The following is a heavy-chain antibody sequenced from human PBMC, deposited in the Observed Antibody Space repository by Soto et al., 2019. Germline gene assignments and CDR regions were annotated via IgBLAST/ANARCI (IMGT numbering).Heavy chain of an antibody. V-gene: IGHV1-69*13. CDR3: ARVRPYYYASRGKGNWSDP. J-gene: IGHJ5*02. CDR1: GGTFSSYA. D-gene: IGHD3-22*01. Sequence: SVKVSCKASGGTFSSYAISWVRQAPGQGLEWMGGIIPIFGTANYAQKFQGRVTITADESTSTAYMELSSLRSEDTAVYYCARVRPYYYASRGKGNWSDPWGQGTLVTVSS. CDR2: IIPIFGTA.